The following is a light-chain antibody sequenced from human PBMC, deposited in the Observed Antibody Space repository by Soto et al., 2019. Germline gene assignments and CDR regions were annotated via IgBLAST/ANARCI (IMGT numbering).Light chain of an antibody. CDR1: QRIDSN. V-gene: IGKV3D-15*01. Sequence: EIVMTQSPATLSVSPGGRATLSCRASQRIDSNLAWYQQKPGQAPRLLISASSTRATGIPARFTGSGSGTEFTLTITSLQSEDSAVYYCQQYNHWPSFGQGTKVEIK. J-gene: IGKJ1*01. CDR2: ASS. CDR3: QQYNHWPS.